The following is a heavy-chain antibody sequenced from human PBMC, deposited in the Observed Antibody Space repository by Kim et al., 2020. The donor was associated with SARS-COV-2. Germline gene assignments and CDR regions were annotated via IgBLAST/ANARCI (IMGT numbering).Heavy chain of an antibody. D-gene: IGHD4-17*01. CDR3: ARETYGDYYYMDV. J-gene: IGHJ6*03. Sequence: YNPSLKSRVNISVDTSKNQFSLKLSSVTAADTAVYYCARETYGDYYYMDVWGKGTTVTVSS. V-gene: IGHV4-30-2*05.